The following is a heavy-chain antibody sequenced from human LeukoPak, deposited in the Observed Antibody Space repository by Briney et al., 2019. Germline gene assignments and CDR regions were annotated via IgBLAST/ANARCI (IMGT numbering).Heavy chain of an antibody. CDR2: ISGSGGST. Sequence: GGSLRLSCAASGFTFSSYWMSWVRQAPGKGLEWVSVISGSGGSTYYADSVKGRFTISRDNSKNTLCLQMNSLRAEDTAVYYCAKDLGDSSGYYKGMVDYWGQGTLVTVSS. CDR3: AKDLGDSSGYYKGMVDY. D-gene: IGHD3-22*01. J-gene: IGHJ4*02. V-gene: IGHV3-23*01. CDR1: GFTFSSYW.